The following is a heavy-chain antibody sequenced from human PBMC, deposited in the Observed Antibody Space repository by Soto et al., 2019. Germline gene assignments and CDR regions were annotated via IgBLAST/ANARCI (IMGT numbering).Heavy chain of an antibody. CDR3: ARKEAYYDFWSGTIDY. CDR2: IYYSGST. J-gene: IGHJ4*02. V-gene: IGHV4-30-4*01. D-gene: IGHD3-3*01. Sequence: QVQLQESGPGLVKPSQTLSLTCTVSGGSISSGDYYWSWIRQPPGKGLEWIGYIYYSGSTYYNPSLKSRVTISVDTSKNQFSLKLSSVTAADTAVYYCARKEAYYDFWSGTIDYWGQGTLVTVSS. CDR1: GGSISSGDYY.